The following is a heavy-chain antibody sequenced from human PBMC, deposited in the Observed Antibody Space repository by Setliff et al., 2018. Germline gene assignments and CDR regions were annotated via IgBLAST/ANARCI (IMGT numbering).Heavy chain of an antibody. CDR2: VFYSGST. J-gene: IGHJ4*02. CDR1: GGSISSGGYS. V-gene: IGHV4-30-4*07. Sequence: SETLSLTCAVSGGSISSGGYSWSWIRQSPGKGLEWIGYVFYSGSTFYNPSLNSRLIISVDTSKNQFSLKLSSVTAADTALYYCTVYNTGSSKDHYWGQGTPVTVSS. D-gene: IGHD2-8*02. CDR3: TVYNTGSSKDHY.